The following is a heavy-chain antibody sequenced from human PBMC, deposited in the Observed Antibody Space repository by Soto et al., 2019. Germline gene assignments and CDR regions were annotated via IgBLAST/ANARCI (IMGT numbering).Heavy chain of an antibody. CDR3: AKGRTYYYESSGYSTFFDM. D-gene: IGHD3-22*01. CDR2: ISGTGDTT. CDR1: GFTFRLYA. J-gene: IGHJ3*02. V-gene: IGHV3-23*01. Sequence: GGSLRLSCVASGFTFRLYAMNWVRQAPGRGLEWVSSISGTGDTTYYADSVKGRVTISRDNSKKTLSLQMKSLRAEDTAVYYCAKGRTYYYESSGYSTFFDMWGQGTMVTVSS.